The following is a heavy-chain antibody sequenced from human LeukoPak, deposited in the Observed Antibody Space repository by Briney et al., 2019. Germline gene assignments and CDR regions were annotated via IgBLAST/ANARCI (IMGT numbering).Heavy chain of an antibody. J-gene: IGHJ5*02. CDR1: GYTFTSYY. Sequence: GASVKVSCKASGYTFTSYYMHWVRQAPGQGLEWMGIINPSGGSTSYAQKFQGRVTMTRDTSTSTVYMELSSLRSEDTAVYYCARDKGATTPRDSWFDPWGQGTLVTVSS. CDR2: INPSGGST. D-gene: IGHD1-26*01. V-gene: IGHV1-46*01. CDR3: ARDKGATTPRDSWFDP.